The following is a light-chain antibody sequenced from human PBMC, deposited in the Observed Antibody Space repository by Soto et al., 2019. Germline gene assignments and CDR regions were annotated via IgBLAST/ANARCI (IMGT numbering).Light chain of an antibody. J-gene: IGKJ1*01. V-gene: IGKV1-27*01. CDR1: QGIRND. CDR2: AAS. CDR3: QQYGSSPRWT. Sequence: IKMTQSPASLSASIEDRVTITCRASQGIRNDLGWYQQKPGKAPKLLIYAASLLQSGVPSRFSGSGSGTDFTLTISRLEPEGFAVYYCQQYGSSPRWTFGPGTKVDI.